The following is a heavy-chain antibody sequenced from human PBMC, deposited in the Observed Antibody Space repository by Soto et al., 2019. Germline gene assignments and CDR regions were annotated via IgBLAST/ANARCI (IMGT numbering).Heavy chain of an antibody. J-gene: IGHJ4*02. Sequence: AKVSCKASGYSFNSLDISWVRQAPGQGLEWMGWMNPNSGNTDYEQRFQGRVIMTRDTSIITAYMELSSLRSEDTAVYYCARAAVYYYDSSGYHDYWGQGTLVTVSS. V-gene: IGHV1-8*01. CDR2: MNPNSGNT. CDR1: GYSFNSLD. D-gene: IGHD3-22*01. CDR3: ARAAVYYYDSSGYHDY.